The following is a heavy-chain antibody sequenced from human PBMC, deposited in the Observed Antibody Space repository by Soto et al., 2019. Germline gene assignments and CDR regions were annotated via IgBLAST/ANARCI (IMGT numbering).Heavy chain of an antibody. CDR2: VSGDNGHT. D-gene: IGHD2-15*01. CDR1: GYTFTTHG. J-gene: IGHJ5*02. V-gene: IGHV1-18*01. CDR3: ARDLGYCRSGTCYREWFGP. Sequence: QVQLVQSGAEVKKPGASVKVSCKASGYTFTTHGISWVRQAPGQGLEWMGWVSGDNGHTNYAQSLQGRVTMTTDTSTNTAYMELRSLGSDDTAVYYCARDLGYCRSGTCYREWFGPWGQGTLVTVSS.